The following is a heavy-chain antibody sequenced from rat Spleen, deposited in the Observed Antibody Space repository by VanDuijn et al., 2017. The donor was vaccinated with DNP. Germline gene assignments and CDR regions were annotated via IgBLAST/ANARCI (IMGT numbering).Heavy chain of an antibody. CDR1: GFTFSNYD. CDR2: ISYDGSST. V-gene: IGHV5-7*01. CDR3: ARLGLGYFDY. J-gene: IGHJ2*01. Sequence: EVQLVESGGGLVQPGRSMKLSCAASGFTFSNYDMAWVRQAPKKGLEWVATISYDGSSTYYRDSVKGRFTISRDNAKSTLYLQRDSLRSEDTATYYCARLGLGYFDYWGQGVMVTVSS. D-gene: IGHD1-7*01.